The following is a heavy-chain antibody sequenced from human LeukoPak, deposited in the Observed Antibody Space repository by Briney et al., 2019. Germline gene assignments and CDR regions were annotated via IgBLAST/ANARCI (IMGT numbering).Heavy chain of an antibody. CDR2: INPDSGTT. CDR3: ARGKHFDETGYYGAFYFDQ. J-gene: IGHJ4*02. CDR1: GYSFTDYY. V-gene: IGHV1-2*02. D-gene: IGHD3-9*01. Sequence: ASVKVFCKASGYSFTDYYIHWVRQAPGQGLEWIGGINPDSGTTRDAEKFQGRVTMTRDTSFRTAYMELGGLRSDDTAVYYCARGKHFDETGYYGAFYFDQWGLGILVTVSS.